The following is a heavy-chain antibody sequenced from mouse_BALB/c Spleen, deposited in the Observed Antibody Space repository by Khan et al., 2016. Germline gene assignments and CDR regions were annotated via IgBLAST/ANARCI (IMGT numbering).Heavy chain of an antibody. J-gene: IGHJ4*01. V-gene: IGHV1S137*01. CDR1: GYTFTDYD. Sequence: QVQLQQSGAELVRPGVSVKISCKGSGYTFTDYDLHWVKQSHAKSLEWIGIISTYYGDATHNQKFKGKAAMTVDKSSSTAYMELARLTSEDSAIYYCARGTTALFDALDYWAQGTSVTVSS. CDR3: ARGTTALFDALDY. CDR2: ISTYYGDA. D-gene: IGHD1-2*01.